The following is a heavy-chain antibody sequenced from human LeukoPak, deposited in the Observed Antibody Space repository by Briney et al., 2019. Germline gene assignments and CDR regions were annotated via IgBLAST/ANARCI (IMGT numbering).Heavy chain of an antibody. V-gene: IGHV1-69*04. CDR1: GGTFSSYA. CDR3: ARSPSGIVVVPLFDY. J-gene: IGHJ4*02. D-gene: IGHD3-22*01. CDR2: IIPILGIA. Sequence: ASVKLSCKASGGTFSSYAISWVRQAPGQELEWMGRIIPILGIANYAQKFQGRVTITADKSTSTAYMELSSLRSEDTAVYYCARSPSGIVVVPLFDYWGQGTLVTVSS.